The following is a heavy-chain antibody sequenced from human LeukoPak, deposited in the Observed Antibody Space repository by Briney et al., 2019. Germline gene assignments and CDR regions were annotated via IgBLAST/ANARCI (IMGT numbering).Heavy chain of an antibody. CDR2: VLDNVRT. D-gene: IGHD5-18*01. Sequence: SETLSLTCTVSGGSISSHYWSWVRQPPGKGLEGIGYVLDNVRTKDNPSLNSRFTLSADTSKNQFSLRLTSVTAADTAVYYCATIRRGNIFGFFDFWGQGILVTVSS. CDR3: ATIRRGNIFGFFDF. J-gene: IGHJ4*02. CDR1: GGSISSHY. V-gene: IGHV4-59*11.